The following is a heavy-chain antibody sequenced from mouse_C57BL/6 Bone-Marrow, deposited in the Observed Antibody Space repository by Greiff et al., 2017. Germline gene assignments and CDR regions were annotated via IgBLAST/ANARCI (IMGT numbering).Heavy chain of an antibody. J-gene: IGHJ4*01. CDR3: TRGPPCGYYAMDY. Sequence: EVQLVESGEGLVKPGGSLKLSCAASGFTFSSYAMSWVRQTPEKRLEWVAYISSGGDYIYYADTVKGRFTISRDNARNTLYLQMSSLQSEDTAMYYCTRGPPCGYYAMDYWGQGTSVTVSS. V-gene: IGHV5-9-1*02. CDR2: ISSGGDYI. CDR1: GFTFSSYA.